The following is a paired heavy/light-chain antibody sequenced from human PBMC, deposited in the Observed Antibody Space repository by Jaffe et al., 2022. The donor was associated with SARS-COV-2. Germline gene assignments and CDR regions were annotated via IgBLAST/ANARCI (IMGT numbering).Heavy chain of an antibody. D-gene: IGHD1-1*01. CDR1: GFTFSSYA. J-gene: IGHJ6*02. CDR3: ANGPGGWNDVYYYYYGMDV. Sequence: EVQLLESGGGLVQPGGSLRLSCAASGFTFSSYAMSWVRQAPGKGLEWVSAISGSGGSTYYADSVKGRFTISRDNSKNTLYLQMNSLRAEDTAVYYCANGPGGWNDVYYYYYGMDVWGQGTTVTVSS. CDR2: ISGSGGST. V-gene: IGHV3-23*01.
Light chain of an antibody. CDR3: AAWDDSLNGRGV. CDR2: SNN. Sequence: QSVLTQPPSASGTPGQRVTISCSGSSSNIGSNTVNWYQQLPGTAPKLLIYSNNQRPSGVPDRFSGSKSGTSASLAISGLQSEDEADYYCAAWDDSLNGRGVFGGGTKLTVL. V-gene: IGLV1-44*01. J-gene: IGLJ3*02. CDR1: SSNIGSNT.